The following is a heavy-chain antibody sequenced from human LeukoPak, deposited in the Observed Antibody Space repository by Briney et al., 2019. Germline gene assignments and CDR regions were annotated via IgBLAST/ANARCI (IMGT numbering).Heavy chain of an antibody. CDR2: IRSKANGYTT. J-gene: IGHJ3*02. CDR1: GFVFSGSA. Sequence: GGSLRLSCAASGFVFSGSAMHWVRQASGKGLEWVGRIRSKANGYTTAYAASVKGRFIISRDDSKTTAYLQMNGLKTEDTAVYYCTVLGGRDAFENWGQGTMVTVSS. D-gene: IGHD3-10*01. V-gene: IGHV3-73*01. CDR3: TVLGGRDAFEN.